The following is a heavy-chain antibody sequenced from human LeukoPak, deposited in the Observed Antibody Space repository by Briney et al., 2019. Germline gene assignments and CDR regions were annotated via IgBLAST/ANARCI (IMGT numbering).Heavy chain of an antibody. J-gene: IGHJ4*02. V-gene: IGHV3-23*01. CDR1: GFTFASYA. D-gene: IGHD4-11*01. Sequence: GGSLRLSCAASGFTFASYAMRWVRQAPGKGLDWVSSITNNGDTTYYADSVKGRFTISRDNSKNTLYLQMNSLRAEDTALCYCADSNYWYPVDYWGQGTLVTVSS. CDR3: ADSNYWYPVDY. CDR2: ITNNGDTT.